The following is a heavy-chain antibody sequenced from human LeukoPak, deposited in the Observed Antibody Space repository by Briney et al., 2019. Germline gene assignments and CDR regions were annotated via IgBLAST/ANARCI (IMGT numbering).Heavy chain of an antibody. J-gene: IGHJ4*02. CDR3: ARAAWDSSWDYYFDY. CDR2: IYSGGST. CDR1: GFTFNKAW. V-gene: IGHV3-53*01. D-gene: IGHD6-13*01. Sequence: GGSLRLSCAASGFTFNKAWMTWVRQAPGKGLEWVSVIYSGGSTYYADSVKGRFTISRDNSKNTLYLQMNSLRAEDTAVYYCARAAWDSSWDYYFDYWGQGTLVTVSS.